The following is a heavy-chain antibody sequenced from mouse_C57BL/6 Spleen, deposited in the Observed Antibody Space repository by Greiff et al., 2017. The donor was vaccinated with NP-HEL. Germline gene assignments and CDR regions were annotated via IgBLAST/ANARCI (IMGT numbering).Heavy chain of an antibody. CDR2: IYPGDGDT. J-gene: IGHJ4*01. V-gene: IGHV1-82*01. Sequence: VQLQQSGPELVKPGASVKISCKASGYAFSSSWMNWVKQRPGKGLEWIGRIYPGDGDTNYNGKFKGKATLTADKSSTTAYMQLSSLTSADSAVYFFAIGAYYSNYDYAMDYWGQGPSVTVSS. CDR1: GYAFSSSW. CDR3: AIGAYYSNYDYAMDY. D-gene: IGHD2-5*01.